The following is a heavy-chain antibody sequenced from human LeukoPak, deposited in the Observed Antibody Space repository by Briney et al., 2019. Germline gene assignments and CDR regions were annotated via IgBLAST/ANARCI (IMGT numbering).Heavy chain of an antibody. D-gene: IGHD6-13*01. Sequence: RWSLRLSCAASGFTVNNNYMSWVRQAPGKGLEWVSVIYCSGSTFYADSVKGRFTISRDNSKNTLFLQMNSLRAEDTAVYYCVISSSWRDWGQGTLVTVSS. V-gene: IGHV3-53*01. J-gene: IGHJ4*02. CDR1: GFTVNNNY. CDR2: IYCSGST. CDR3: VISSSWRD.